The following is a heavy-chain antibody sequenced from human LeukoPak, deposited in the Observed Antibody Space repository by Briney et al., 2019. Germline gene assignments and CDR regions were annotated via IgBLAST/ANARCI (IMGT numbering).Heavy chain of an antibody. CDR3: ARDPSNTSGRYAYFDY. Sequence: GASVKVSCTASGYTFNHHGISWVRQAPGQGLEWMGWISCFNGDTHYAQKFQGRVTMTTDTSTTTAYMELRSLRSDDTALYYCARDPSNTSGRYAYFDYWGQGTLVSVSS. CDR2: ISCFNGDT. V-gene: IGHV1-18*01. J-gene: IGHJ4*02. CDR1: GYTFNHHG. D-gene: IGHD6-19*01.